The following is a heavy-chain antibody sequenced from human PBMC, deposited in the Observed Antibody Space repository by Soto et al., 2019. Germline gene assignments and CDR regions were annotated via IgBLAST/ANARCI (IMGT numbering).Heavy chain of an antibody. V-gene: IGHV4-34*01. J-gene: IGHJ2*01. D-gene: IGHD6-13*01. CDR1: GGSFSGYY. CDR2: INHSGST. CDR3: ARGRRMYSSSFTVNRYFDL. Sequence: LSLTCAVYGGSFSGYYWSWIRQPPGKGLEWIGEINHSGSTNYNPSLKSRVTISVDTSKNQFSLKLSSVTAADTAVYYCARGRRMYSSSFTVNRYFDLWGRGTLVTAPQ.